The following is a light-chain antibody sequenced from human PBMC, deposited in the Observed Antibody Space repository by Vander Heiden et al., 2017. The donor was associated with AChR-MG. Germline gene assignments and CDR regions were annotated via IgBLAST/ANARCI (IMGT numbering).Light chain of an antibody. Sequence: EIVMTQSPATLSVSPGARATLSCRTSQSVSSSLAWYQQKPGQAPRLLIHGASTRATDIPARFSGSGSGTEFTLTISRLQSEDFAVYYCQQYHDWPRTFGQGTKVEIK. CDR3: QQYHDWPRT. CDR2: GAS. CDR1: QSVSSS. J-gene: IGKJ1*01. V-gene: IGKV3-15*01.